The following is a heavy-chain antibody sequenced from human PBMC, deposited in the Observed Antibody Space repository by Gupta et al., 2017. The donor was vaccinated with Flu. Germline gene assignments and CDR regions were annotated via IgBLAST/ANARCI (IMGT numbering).Heavy chain of an antibody. Sequence: EVQLVESGGGLVQPGRSLRLSCTASGFTFGDYAMSWVRQAPGKGLEWVGFIRSKAYGGTTEYAASVKGRFTISRDDSKSIAYLQMNSLKTEDTAVYYCTRPLGGGYSNFDYWGQGTLVTVSS. CDR2: IRSKAYGGTT. CDR1: GFTFGDYA. CDR3: TRPLGGGYSNFDY. J-gene: IGHJ4*02. V-gene: IGHV3-49*04. D-gene: IGHD3-22*01.